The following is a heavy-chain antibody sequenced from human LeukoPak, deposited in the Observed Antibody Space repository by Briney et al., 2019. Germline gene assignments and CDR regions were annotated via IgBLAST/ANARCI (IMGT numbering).Heavy chain of an antibody. D-gene: IGHD1-7*01. J-gene: IGHJ5*02. CDR2: VNHSGSA. CDR1: GETFTNYY. CDR3: ARGPRLQLELRKKYNWFDP. V-gene: IGHV4-34*01. Sequence: SVTLSLTCVVYGETFTNYYWSLIRPPPGKGLEWIGEVNHSGSANYNPSLKSRVTISVDTSKSQFSLRLNSVTAADTAVYYCARGPRLQLELRKKYNWFDPWGQGSLVTVSS.